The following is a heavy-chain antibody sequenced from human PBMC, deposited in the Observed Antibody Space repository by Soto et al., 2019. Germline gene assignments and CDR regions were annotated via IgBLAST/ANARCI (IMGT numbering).Heavy chain of an antibody. CDR2: IYYSGST. D-gene: IGHD2-21*02. Sequence: QVQLQESGPGLVKPSQTLSLTCTVSGGSISSGGYYWSWIRQHPGKGLEWIGYIYYSGSTYYNPSLKSRVTISVDTSKNQFSLKLSSVTAADTAVYYCERTCGGDCYSQGFDPWGQGTLVTVSS. J-gene: IGHJ5*02. CDR1: GGSISSGGYY. V-gene: IGHV4-31*03. CDR3: ERTCGGDCYSQGFDP.